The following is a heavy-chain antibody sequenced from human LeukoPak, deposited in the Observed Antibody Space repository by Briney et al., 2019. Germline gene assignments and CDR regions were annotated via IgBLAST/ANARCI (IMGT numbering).Heavy chain of an antibody. J-gene: IGHJ4*02. V-gene: IGHV3-74*01. CDR2: INGDGATT. CDR3: VRVGSTTYY. CDR1: GLPLRVYW. Sequence: GDSLRLSYLASGLPLRVYWMHWLAHAPRKGLVWVSRINGDGATTNYADFAKGRFTISRDNAKNTLYLQMNSLRVEDTALYYCVRVGSTTYYWGQGTLVTVSS. D-gene: IGHD4-17*01.